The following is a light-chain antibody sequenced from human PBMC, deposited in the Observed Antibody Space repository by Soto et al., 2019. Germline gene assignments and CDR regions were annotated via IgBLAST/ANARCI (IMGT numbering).Light chain of an antibody. J-gene: IGKJ1*01. CDR1: QSVSSN. V-gene: IGKV3-15*01. Sequence: EIVMTQSPATLSVSPGERASLSCRASQSVSSNLAWYQHKPGQAPRLLIYGASTRAPGVPARFSGSGSGTEFTLTISSLQSEDFAVYYCQQYNNWPRTFGQGTKVEIK. CDR2: GAS. CDR3: QQYNNWPRT.